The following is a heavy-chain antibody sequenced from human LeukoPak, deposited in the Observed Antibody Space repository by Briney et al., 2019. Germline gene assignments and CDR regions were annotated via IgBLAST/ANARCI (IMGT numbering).Heavy chain of an antibody. CDR2: IRYDGSNK. J-gene: IGHJ5*02. D-gene: IGHD2-21*02. V-gene: IGHV3-30*02. CDR3: AKASVVVTAIPNWFDP. Sequence: GGSLRLSCAASGFTFSSYGMHWVRQAPGKGLEWVAFIRYDGSNKYYADSVKGRFTISRDNSKNTLYLQMNSLRAEDTAAYYCAKASVVVTAIPNWFDPWGQGTLVTVSS. CDR1: GFTFSSYG.